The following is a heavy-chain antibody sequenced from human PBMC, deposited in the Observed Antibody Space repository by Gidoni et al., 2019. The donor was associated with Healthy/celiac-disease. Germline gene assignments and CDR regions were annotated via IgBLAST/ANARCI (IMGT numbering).Heavy chain of an antibody. J-gene: IGHJ4*02. CDR1: GFPFSSYA. D-gene: IGHD6-13*01. CDR3: AKEEQQLTTVDY. Sequence: EVQLLESGGGLVQPGGSLRLSCAASGFPFSSYAMSWVRQAPGKGLEWVSAISGSGGSTYYADSVKGRFTISRDNSKNTLYLQMNSLRAEDKAVYYCAKEEQQLTTVDYWGQGTLVTVSS. V-gene: IGHV3-23*01. CDR2: ISGSGGST.